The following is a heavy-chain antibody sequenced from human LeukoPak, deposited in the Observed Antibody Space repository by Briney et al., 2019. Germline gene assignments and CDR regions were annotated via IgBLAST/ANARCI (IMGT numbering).Heavy chain of an antibody. V-gene: IGHV4-59*11. D-gene: IGHD2-15*01. CDR1: GGSMSSHY. J-gene: IGHJ3*02. Sequence: SETLSLTCTVSGGSMSSHYWSWIRQPPGKGLEWIGYISYSGSTNYNPSLKSRVTISVDTSKNQFSLRLSSVTAADTAVYYCARDRVDSQGPAFDIWGQGTMVTVSS. CDR3: ARDRVDSQGPAFDI. CDR2: ISYSGST.